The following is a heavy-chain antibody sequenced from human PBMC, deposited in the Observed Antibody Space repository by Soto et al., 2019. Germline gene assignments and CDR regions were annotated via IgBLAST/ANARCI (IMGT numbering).Heavy chain of an antibody. CDR1: GFTFSSYS. J-gene: IGHJ5*02. D-gene: IGHD2-15*01. CDR3: ARVVVVVVADGNWFDP. V-gene: IGHV3-48*02. Sequence: PGGSLRLSCAASGFTFSSYSMNWVRQAPGKGLEWVSYISSSSSTIYYADSVKGRFTISRDNAKNSLYLQMNSLRDEDTAVYYCARVVVVVVADGNWFDPWGQGXLVTVSS. CDR2: ISSSSSTI.